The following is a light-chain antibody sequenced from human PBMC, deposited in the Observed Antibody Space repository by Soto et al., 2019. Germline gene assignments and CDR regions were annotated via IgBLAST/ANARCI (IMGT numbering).Light chain of an antibody. Sequence: DIQMTQSPSSLSASVGDRVTITCRASQSISGTLAWYQQKPGKAPKLLMYDVSNLERGVPSRFSGSGSGTEFSLTISSLQPDDFATYYCQQYETYSRTFGQGTKVDNK. CDR3: QQYETYSRT. V-gene: IGKV1-5*01. J-gene: IGKJ1*01. CDR2: DVS. CDR1: QSISGT.